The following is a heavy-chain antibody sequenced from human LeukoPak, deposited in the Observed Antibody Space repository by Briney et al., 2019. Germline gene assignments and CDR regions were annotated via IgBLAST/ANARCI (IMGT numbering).Heavy chain of an antibody. D-gene: IGHD3-22*01. Sequence: GGSLRLSCAASGIAVTTNYMSWVRQAPGEGLEWVSVIYLGGGTHHADSVKGRFTISRDYSMNTLYLEMNSLRVEDTAIYYCASPSNNSRYAFDYWGKGTLVTVSS. CDR2: IYLGGGT. V-gene: IGHV3-53*01. CDR1: GIAVTTNY. J-gene: IGHJ4*02. CDR3: ASPSNNSRYAFDY.